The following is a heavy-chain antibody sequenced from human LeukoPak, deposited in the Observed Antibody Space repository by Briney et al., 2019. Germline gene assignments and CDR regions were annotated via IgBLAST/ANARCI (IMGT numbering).Heavy chain of an antibody. V-gene: IGHV1-69*04. CDR3: AREPNSGSYYGWFDP. CDR2: IIPILGIA. Sequence: SVKVSCKASGGTFSGYAISWVRQAPGQGLEWMGRIIPILGIANYAQKFQGRVTITADKSTSTAYMELSSLRSEDTAVYYCAREPNSGSYYGWFDPWGQGTLVTVSS. J-gene: IGHJ5*02. CDR1: GGTFSGYA. D-gene: IGHD1-26*01.